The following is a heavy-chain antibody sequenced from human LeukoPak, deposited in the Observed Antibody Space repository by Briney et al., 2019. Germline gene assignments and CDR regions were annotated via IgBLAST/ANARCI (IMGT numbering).Heavy chain of an antibody. Sequence: PSETLSLTCTVSGGSISSGDYYWSWIRQPPGKGLEWIGYIYYSGSTYYNPSLKSRVTISVDTSKNQFSLKLSSVTAADTAVHYCARGRSLIVSAFDIWGQGTMVTVSS. J-gene: IGHJ3*02. D-gene: IGHD5/OR15-5a*01. CDR2: IYYSGST. CDR1: GGSISSGDYY. V-gene: IGHV4-30-4*01. CDR3: ARGRSLIVSAFDI.